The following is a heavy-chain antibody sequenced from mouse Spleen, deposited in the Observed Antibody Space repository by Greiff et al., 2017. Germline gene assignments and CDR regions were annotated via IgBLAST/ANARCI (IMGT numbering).Heavy chain of an antibody. CDR2: IYPGSGNT. Sequence: QVQLQQSGPELVKPGASVKISCKASGYSFTSYYIHWVKQRPGQGLEWIGWIYPGSGNTKYNEKFKGKATLTADTSASTAYMQRSSLTSEDSAVYYCARPLTVYFDYWGQGTTLTVSS. CDR1: GYSFTSYY. J-gene: IGHJ2*01. V-gene: IGHV1-66*01. CDR3: ARPLTVYFDY. D-gene: IGHD4-1*01.